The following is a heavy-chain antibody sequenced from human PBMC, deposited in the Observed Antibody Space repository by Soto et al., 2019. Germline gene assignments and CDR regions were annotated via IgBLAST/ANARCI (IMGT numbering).Heavy chain of an antibody. V-gene: IGHV4-39*01. D-gene: IGHD4-17*01. J-gene: IGHJ4*02. Sequence: NPPESLSLTCTGSGFSVTNRRYYWGWIRQSPGKGLEWIGSVYYRGRSYSKSSVKSRVTISVDTSKNRFSLSLNSVTASDTAVYFCVSQRTTVPTQAYFDYWGPGALVTVS. CDR3: VSQRTTVPTQAYFDY. CDR1: GFSVTNRRYY. CDR2: VYYRGRS.